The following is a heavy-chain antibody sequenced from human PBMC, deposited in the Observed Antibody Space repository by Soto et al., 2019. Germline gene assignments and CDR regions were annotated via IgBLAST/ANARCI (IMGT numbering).Heavy chain of an antibody. CDR1: GFTFSSYA. Sequence: GESLKISCSASGFTFSSYAMHWVRQAPGKGLEYVSAISSNGGSTYYADSVKGRFTISRDNSKNTLYLQMSSLRAEDTAVYYCVKDPRSSGWYMYFDYWGQGTLVTVSS. CDR2: ISSNGGST. V-gene: IGHV3-64D*06. J-gene: IGHJ4*02. CDR3: VKDPRSSGWYMYFDY. D-gene: IGHD6-19*01.